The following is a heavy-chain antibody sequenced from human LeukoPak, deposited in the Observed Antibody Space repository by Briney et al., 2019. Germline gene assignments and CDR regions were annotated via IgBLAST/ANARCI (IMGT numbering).Heavy chain of an antibody. Sequence: GGSLRLSCAASGFTFSSYSMNWVRQAPGKGLEWVSSIRSSSSYIYYAASVKGRFTISRDNAKNSLYLQMNSLRAEDTAVYYCAREGQLVLGYYYGMDVWGQGTTVTVSS. CDR1: GFTFSSYS. D-gene: IGHD6-6*01. J-gene: IGHJ6*02. CDR3: AREGQLVLGYYYGMDV. CDR2: IRSSSSYI. V-gene: IGHV3-21*01.